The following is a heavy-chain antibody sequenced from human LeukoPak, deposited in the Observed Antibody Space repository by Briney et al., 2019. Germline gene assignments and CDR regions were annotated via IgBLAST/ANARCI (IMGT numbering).Heavy chain of an antibody. CDR1: GYTFTGYY. V-gene: IGHV1-2*02. Sequence: ASVKVSCKASGYTFTGYYMHWVRQAPGQGLEWMGWINPNSGGTNYAQKFQGRVTMTRDTSISTAYMGLSRLRSDDTAVYYCARVPTPFGWEPLNYFDYWGQGTLVTVSS. CDR2: INPNSGGT. D-gene: IGHD1-26*01. J-gene: IGHJ4*02. CDR3: ARVPTPFGWEPLNYFDY.